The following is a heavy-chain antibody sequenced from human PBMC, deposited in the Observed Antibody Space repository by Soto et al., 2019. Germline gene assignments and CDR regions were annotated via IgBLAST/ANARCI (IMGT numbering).Heavy chain of an antibody. CDR3: ARVGGGLASLGYYGMDV. CDR1: GYTFIGYY. CDR2: INPNSGGT. D-gene: IGHD3-10*01. J-gene: IGHJ6*02. Sequence: GASVKVSCKASGYTFIGYYIHWVRQAPGQGLEWTGWINPNSGGTNYAQRFQGWVTMTRDRSISTAYMELSRLKSDDTAVYYCARVGGGLASLGYYGMDVWGQGTTVTVS. V-gene: IGHV1-2*04.